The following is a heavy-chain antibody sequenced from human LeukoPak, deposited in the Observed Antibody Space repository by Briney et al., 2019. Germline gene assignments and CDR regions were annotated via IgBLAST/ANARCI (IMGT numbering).Heavy chain of an antibody. CDR2: VNHRGDT. Sequence: PSETLSLTCAVYGGSFTGYYWSWIRQSPGKGLQWIAEVNHRGDTNYNPSVKGRVTISVDTSKNQFSLKVTSLTAVDTAVYYSARGPTISETGYFDYWGQGTLVTVSS. V-gene: IGHV4-34*01. CDR1: GGSFTGYY. J-gene: IGHJ4*03. D-gene: IGHD1-1*01. CDR3: ARGPTISETGYFDY.